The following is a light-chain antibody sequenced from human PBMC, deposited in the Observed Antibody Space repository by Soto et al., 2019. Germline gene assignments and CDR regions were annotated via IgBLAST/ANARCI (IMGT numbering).Light chain of an antibody. V-gene: IGLV1-40*01. CDR1: NSNLGAGYD. J-gene: IGLJ3*02. Sequence: QSVLTQPPSVSGAPGQRVTISCTGNNSNLGAGYDVHWYQQLPGAAPKLVIFGNRNRPSGVPERFSGSKSGTSASLAIAGLQAEDESDYYCQAYDYSLTAFVFGGGTKLTVL. CDR3: QAYDYSLTAFV. CDR2: GNR.